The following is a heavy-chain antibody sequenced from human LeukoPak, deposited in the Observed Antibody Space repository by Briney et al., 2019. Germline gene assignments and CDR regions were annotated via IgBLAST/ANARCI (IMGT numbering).Heavy chain of an antibody. J-gene: IGHJ4*02. CDR2: ISSSGNYI. CDR1: GFTFSSYS. V-gene: IGHV3-21*01. CDR3: ARDGGGYFFDY. Sequence: PGGSLRLSCAASGFTFSSYSMNWVRQAPGKGLEWVSSISSSGNYIYYADSLKGRFTISRDNAKNSLYLQMNSLRAEDTAVYYCARDGGGYFFDYWGQGTLVTVSS. D-gene: IGHD3-16*01.